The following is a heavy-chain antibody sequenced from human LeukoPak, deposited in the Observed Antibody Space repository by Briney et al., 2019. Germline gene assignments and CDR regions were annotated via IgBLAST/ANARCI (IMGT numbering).Heavy chain of an antibody. CDR2: ISRSGSTI. D-gene: IGHD3-9*01. J-gene: IGHJ4*02. V-gene: IGHV3-48*03. CDR1: GFTFISYE. CDR3: ARSDILTGYFSQVYFDY. Sequence: GGSLALYCEASGFTFISYEMNWIRQARGKGLVGVSYISRSGSTIYYADSVKGRFTISRDNAKNSLYLQMNNLKAEDTAVYFCARSDILTGYFSQVYFDYWGQGTLVTVSS.